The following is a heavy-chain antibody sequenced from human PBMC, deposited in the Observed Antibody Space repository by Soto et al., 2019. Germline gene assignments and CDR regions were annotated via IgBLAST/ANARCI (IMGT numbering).Heavy chain of an antibody. V-gene: IGHV3-53*04. J-gene: IGHJ2*01. CDR1: GFTVSSNY. CDR3: ARDAIGDMVATSDWYFDL. Sequence: PGGSLRLSCAASGFTVSSNYMSWVRQAPGKGLEWVSVIYSGGSTYYADSVKGRFTISRHNSKNTLYLQMNSLRAEDTAVYYCARDAIGDMVATSDWYFDLWGRGTLVTVSS. CDR2: IYSGGST. D-gene: IGHD5-12*01.